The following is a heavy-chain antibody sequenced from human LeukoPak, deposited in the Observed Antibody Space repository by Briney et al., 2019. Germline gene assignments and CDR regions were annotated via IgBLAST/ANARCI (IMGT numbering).Heavy chain of an antibody. CDR3: ARVILSRSSGSYSPPYYYYYMDV. CDR1: GYTFTSYY. Sequence: GASVKVSCKASGYTFTSYYMHWVRQAPGQGLEWMGIINPSGGSTSYAQKLQGRVTMTTDTSTSTAYMELRSLRSDDTAVYYCARVILSRSSGSYSPPYYYYYMDVWGKGTTVTISS. V-gene: IGHV1-46*01. D-gene: IGHD3-10*01. CDR2: INPSGGST. J-gene: IGHJ6*03.